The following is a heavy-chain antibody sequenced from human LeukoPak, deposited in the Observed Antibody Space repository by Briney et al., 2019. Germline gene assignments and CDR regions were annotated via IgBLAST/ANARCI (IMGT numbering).Heavy chain of an antibody. Sequence: SETLSLTCTVSGGSISSYYWSWIRQPPGKGLEWIGYIYYSGSTNYNPPLKSRVTISVDTSKNQFSLKLSSVTAADTAVYYCAREFETYYFDYWGQGTLVTVSS. J-gene: IGHJ4*02. CDR2: IYYSGST. CDR3: AREFETYYFDY. V-gene: IGHV4-59*01. CDR1: GGSISSYY.